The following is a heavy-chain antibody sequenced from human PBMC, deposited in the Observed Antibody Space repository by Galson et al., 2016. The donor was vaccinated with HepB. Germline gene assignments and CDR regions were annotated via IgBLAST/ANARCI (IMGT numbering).Heavy chain of an antibody. J-gene: IGHJ3*01. Sequence: FLRLSCAASGFIFSSSAMNWVRQAPGKGLEWVSSVSAGGSNTYYADSVKGRFTISRDNSKNTLYLQMNTLRAEDTAVYYCAREMFETQWQRAFDVWGQGTMVTVSS. D-gene: IGHD6-19*01. V-gene: IGHV3-23*01. CDR3: AREMFETQWQRAFDV. CDR1: GFIFSSSA. CDR2: VSAGGSNT.